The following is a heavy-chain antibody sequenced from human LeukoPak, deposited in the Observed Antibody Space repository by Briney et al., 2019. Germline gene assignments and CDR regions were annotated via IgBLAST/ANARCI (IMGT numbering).Heavy chain of an antibody. V-gene: IGHV1-2*02. CDR1: GYTFTGYY. Sequence: ASVKVSCKASGYTFTGYYMHWVRQAPGQGLEWMGWINPNSGGTDYAQKFQGRVTMTRDTSVSTAHMELSTLTSDDKGVYYCCRRGTGSYRDYWGQGTLVTVSS. CDR2: INPNSGGT. J-gene: IGHJ4*02. D-gene: IGHD3-16*02. CDR3: CRRGTGSYRDY.